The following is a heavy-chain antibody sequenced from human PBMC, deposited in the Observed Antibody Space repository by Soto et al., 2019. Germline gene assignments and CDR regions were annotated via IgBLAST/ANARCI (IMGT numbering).Heavy chain of an antibody. Sequence: SETLSLTCTVSGGSISSYYWSWIRQPPGKGLEWIGYIYYSGSTNYNPSLKSRVTISVDTSKNQFSLKLSSVTAADTAVYYCAREGGSNHFDYWGQGTLVTVSS. V-gene: IGHV4-59*12. CDR1: GGSISSYY. J-gene: IGHJ4*02. CDR2: IYYSGST. D-gene: IGHD3-16*01. CDR3: AREGGSNHFDY.